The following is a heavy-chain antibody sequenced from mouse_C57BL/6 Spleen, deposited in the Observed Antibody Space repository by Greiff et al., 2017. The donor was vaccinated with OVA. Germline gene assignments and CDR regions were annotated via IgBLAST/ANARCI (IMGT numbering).Heavy chain of an antibody. V-gene: IGHV6-3*01. CDR2: IRLKSDNYAT. CDR1: GFTFSNYW. Sequence: EVKLMESGGGLVQPGGSMKLSCVASGFTFSNYWMNWVRQSPEKGLEWVAQIRLKSDNYATHYAESVKGRFTISRDDSKSSVYLQMNNLRAEDTGIYYCTGCDYDVDFDYWGQGTTLTVSS. CDR3: TGCDYDVDFDY. J-gene: IGHJ2*01. D-gene: IGHD2-4*01.